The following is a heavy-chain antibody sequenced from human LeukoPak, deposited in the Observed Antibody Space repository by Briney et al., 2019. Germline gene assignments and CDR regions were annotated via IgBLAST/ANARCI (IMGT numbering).Heavy chain of an antibody. J-gene: IGHJ5*02. V-gene: IGHV1-2*02. CDR2: INSNSGGT. CDR3: AREMKGSFRFDP. Sequence: ASVKVSCKASGYTFTSYEINWVRQATGQGLEWMGWINSNSGGTNYAQKFQGRVTMTRDTSISTAYMELSRLRSDDTAVYYCAREMKGSFRFDPWGQGTLVTVSS. CDR1: GYTFTSYE.